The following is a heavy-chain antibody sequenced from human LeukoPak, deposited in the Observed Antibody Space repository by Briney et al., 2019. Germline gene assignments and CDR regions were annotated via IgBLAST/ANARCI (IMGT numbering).Heavy chain of an antibody. Sequence: GGSLRLSCAASGFTFSSCWMHWVRQSPGGGLVWVSGMNTDGTNTRIADSAKGRFTISRDNAKNTVYLQMNSLRPEDTAVYYCARGSGNYYFDHWGQGTLVTVSS. D-gene: IGHD1-26*01. J-gene: IGHJ4*02. CDR2: MNTDGTNT. CDR3: ARGSGNYYFDH. V-gene: IGHV3-74*01. CDR1: GFTFSSCW.